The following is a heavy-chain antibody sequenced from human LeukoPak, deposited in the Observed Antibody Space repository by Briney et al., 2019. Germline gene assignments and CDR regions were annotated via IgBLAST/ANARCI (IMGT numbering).Heavy chain of an antibody. CDR2: IGTAGDT. V-gene: IGHV3-13*01. D-gene: IGHD1-1*01. CDR3: ARAPNNWNDGGAYYYMDV. CDR1: GFTFSNYG. Sequence: HPGGSLRLSCVASGFTFSNYGMHWVRQATGKGLEWVSAIGTAGDTYYPGSVKGRFTISRENAKNSLYLQMNSLRAGDTAVYYCARAPNNWNDGGAYYYMDVWGKGTTVTVSS. J-gene: IGHJ6*03.